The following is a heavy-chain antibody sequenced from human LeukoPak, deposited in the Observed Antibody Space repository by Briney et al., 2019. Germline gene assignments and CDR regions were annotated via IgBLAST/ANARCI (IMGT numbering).Heavy chain of an antibody. CDR3: ARAPPTIAVAGSAFDI. J-gene: IGHJ3*02. CDR1: GGSICSGGYY. V-gene: IGHV4-31*03. Sequence: PSETLSLTCTVSGGSICSGGYYWSWIRQQPGKGLEWIVYIYYSGSTYYNPSLKSRITISVDTSKNQFPLKMSSVTAADTAVYYCARAPPTIAVAGSAFDIWGQGTMVTVSS. D-gene: IGHD6-19*01. CDR2: IYYSGST.